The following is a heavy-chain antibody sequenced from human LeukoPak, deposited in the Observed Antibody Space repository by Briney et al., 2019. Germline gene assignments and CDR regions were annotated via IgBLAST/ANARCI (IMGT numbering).Heavy chain of an antibody. Sequence: QPGASLRLSWASSGFTFSAYWMHWVRQVPGKGLEWVSRINNDGSSTTYADSVKGRFTISRGNAKNTLFLQMNSLRVEDTAVYYCVRDLELVYYDSSAYEYWGQGNLVTVSS. CDR3: VRDLELVYYDSSAYEY. CDR1: GFTFSAYW. CDR2: INNDGSST. V-gene: IGHV3-74*01. D-gene: IGHD3-22*01. J-gene: IGHJ4*02.